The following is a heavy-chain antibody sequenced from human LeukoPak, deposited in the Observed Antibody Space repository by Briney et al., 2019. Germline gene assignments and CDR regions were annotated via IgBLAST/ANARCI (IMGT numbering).Heavy chain of an antibody. CDR3: ARAGGSTVSHSDY. D-gene: IGHD4-17*01. Sequence: GGSLRLSCAASGFTFSSYSMNWVRQAPGKELEWVSSISSSSSYIYYADSVKGRFTISRDNAKNSLYLQMNSLRAEDTAVYYCARAGGSTVSHSDYWGQGALVTVSS. CDR2: ISSSSSYI. V-gene: IGHV3-21*01. J-gene: IGHJ4*02. CDR1: GFTFSSYS.